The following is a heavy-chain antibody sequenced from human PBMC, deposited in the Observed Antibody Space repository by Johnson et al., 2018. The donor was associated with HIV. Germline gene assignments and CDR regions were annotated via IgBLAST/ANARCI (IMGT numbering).Heavy chain of an antibody. CDR1: GFIFNTYS. J-gene: IGHJ3*02. CDR3: ARDGESQQLPLGDAFDI. V-gene: IGHV3-48*04. CDR2: ISSSGSTI. Sequence: VQLVESGGGLVQPGGSLRLSCAASGFIFNTYSMNWVRQAPGKGLEWVSYISSSGSTIYYADSVKGRFTISRDNAKNSLYLQMNSLRVEDTAVYYCARDGESQQLPLGDAFDIWGQGTMVTVSS. D-gene: IGHD6-13*01.